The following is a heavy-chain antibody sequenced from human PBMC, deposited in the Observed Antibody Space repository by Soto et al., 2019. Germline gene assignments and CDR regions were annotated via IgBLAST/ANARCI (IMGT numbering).Heavy chain of an antibody. CDR1: AYAITAYY. D-gene: IGHD3-10*01. V-gene: IGHV1-2*02. CDR3: ARDDYGIKPY. CDR2: VDPRTGGA. J-gene: IGHJ4*02. Sequence: APGKVCSKASAYAITAYYIHWVRQAPGQGLEWMGWVDPRTGGAIYAQKFQDRVTMTRDTSISTVYMDLSGLRSADTALYYCARDDYGIKPYWGQGTLVT.